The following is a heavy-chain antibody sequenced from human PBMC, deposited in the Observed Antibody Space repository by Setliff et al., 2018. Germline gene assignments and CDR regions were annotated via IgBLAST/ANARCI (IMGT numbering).Heavy chain of an antibody. CDR2: INTNTGNP. V-gene: IGHV7-4-1*02. D-gene: IGHD3-3*01. CDR1: GYTFTSYA. J-gene: IGHJ4*02. CDR3: ASSRDYNFWSGYYSPLDY. Sequence: ASVKVSCKASGYTFTSYAMNWVRQAPGQGLEWMGWINTNTGNPMYAQGFTGRFVFSLDTSVSTAYLQISSLKAEDTAVYYCASSRDYNFWSGYYSPLDYWGQGTLVTVSS.